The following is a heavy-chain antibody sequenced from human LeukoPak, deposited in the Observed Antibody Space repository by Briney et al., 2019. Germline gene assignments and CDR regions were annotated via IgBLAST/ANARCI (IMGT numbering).Heavy chain of an antibody. CDR2: ISGSGGST. D-gene: IGHD3-3*01. V-gene: IGHV3-23*01. Sequence: PGGSLRLSCAASGFTFTSYAMSWVRQAPGKGLEWVSTISGSGGSTYFADSVKGRFTISRDNSKKTLYVQMNSLRADDTAVYYCAKDRLTNFAVVITNSFDYWGQGTLVTVSS. J-gene: IGHJ4*02. CDR1: GFTFTSYA. CDR3: AKDRLTNFAVVITNSFDY.